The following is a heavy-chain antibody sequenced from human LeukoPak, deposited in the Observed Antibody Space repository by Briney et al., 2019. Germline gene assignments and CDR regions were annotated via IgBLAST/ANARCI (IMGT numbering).Heavy chain of an antibody. CDR3: ARQGLGTYYYGSGSSHVAFDI. J-gene: IGHJ3*02. Sequence: SETLSLTCIVSGGSISSSGYYWGWIRQPPGKGLEWIGSMYSNGNTHYNPSFKSRVTISGDTSKNQVSLRLSSLAAADTAVYCCARQGLGTYYYGSGSSHVAFDIWGQGTMVTVSS. V-gene: IGHV4-39*01. D-gene: IGHD3-10*01. CDR1: GGSISSSGYY. CDR2: MYSNGNT.